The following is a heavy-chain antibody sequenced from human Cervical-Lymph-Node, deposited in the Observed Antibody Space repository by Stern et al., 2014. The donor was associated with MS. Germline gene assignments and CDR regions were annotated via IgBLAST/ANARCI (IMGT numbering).Heavy chain of an antibody. J-gene: IGHJ1*01. CDR3: ALVPGYYDTPSNEYFQH. Sequence: QITLKESGPTLVKPTQTLTLTCTFSGFSLSTSGVGVGWIRQPPGKALEWLALLYWDDDKRYSPSLKSRLTITKDTSKNQVVLTMTNMDPVDTATYYCALVPGYYDTPSNEYFQHWGQGTLVTVSS. V-gene: IGHV2-5*02. CDR2: LYWDDDK. CDR1: GFSLSTSGVG. D-gene: IGHD3-22*01.